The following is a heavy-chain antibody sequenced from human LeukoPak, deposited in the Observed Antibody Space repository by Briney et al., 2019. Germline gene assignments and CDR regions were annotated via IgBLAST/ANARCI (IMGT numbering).Heavy chain of an antibody. V-gene: IGHV3-21*01. CDR2: IGTSTSYI. J-gene: IGHJ6*04. CDR1: GFTFSTYI. D-gene: IGHD3-10*02. Sequence: PGGSLRLSCAASGFTFSTYIMNWVRQTPGKGLEWVPSIGTSTSYIYYADSVKGRFTISRDNAKNSLYLQMNSLRAEDTAVYYCAELGITMIGGVWGKGTTVTISS. CDR3: AELGITMIGGV.